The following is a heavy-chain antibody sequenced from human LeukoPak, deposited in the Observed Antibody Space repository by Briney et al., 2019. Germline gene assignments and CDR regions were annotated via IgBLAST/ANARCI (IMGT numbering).Heavy chain of an antibody. D-gene: IGHD3-22*01. V-gene: IGHV1-69*01. Sequence: SVTVSFKASGGTFISYAISWVRQAPGQGLEWMGGIIPIFGTAHYAQKFQGRVTITGDESTSTAYMELSSLRSEDTAVYYCARDLWAHYYDSSGYYIAFDIWGQGTMVTVSS. CDR3: ARDLWAHYYDSSGYYIAFDI. J-gene: IGHJ3*02. CDR2: IIPIFGTA. CDR1: GGTFISYA.